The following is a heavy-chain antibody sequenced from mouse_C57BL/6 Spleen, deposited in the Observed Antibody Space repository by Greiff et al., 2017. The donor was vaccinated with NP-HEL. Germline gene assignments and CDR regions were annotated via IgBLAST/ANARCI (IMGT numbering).Heavy chain of an antibody. CDR1: GYTFTDYY. D-gene: IGHD1-1*01. V-gene: IGHV1-26*01. CDR2: INPNNGGT. CDR3: ARESIRYFDV. J-gene: IGHJ1*03. Sequence: EVQLQQSGPELVKPGASVKISCKASGYTFTDYYMNWVKQSHGKSLEWIGDINPNNGGTSYNQKFKGKATLTVDKSSSTAYMELRSLTSEDSAVYYCARESIRYFDVWGTGTTVTVSS.